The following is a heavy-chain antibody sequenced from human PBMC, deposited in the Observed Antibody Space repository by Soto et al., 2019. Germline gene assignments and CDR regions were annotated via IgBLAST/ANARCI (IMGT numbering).Heavy chain of an antibody. CDR1: GGSISSSSYY. D-gene: IGHD3-22*01. CDR3: ARYFDDSRGYYSPVGIVY. Sequence: QLQLQESGPGLVKPSETLSLTCTVSGGSISSSSYYWGWIRQPPGKGLEWIGSIYYSGSTYYNPSLKSRVTISVDTTKNQFSLKLSSVTAADTAVYYCARYFDDSRGYYSPVGIVYWGQGTLVTVSS. V-gene: IGHV4-39*01. J-gene: IGHJ4*02. CDR2: IYYSGST.